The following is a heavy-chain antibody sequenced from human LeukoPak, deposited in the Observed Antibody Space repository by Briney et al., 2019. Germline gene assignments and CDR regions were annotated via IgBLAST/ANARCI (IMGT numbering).Heavy chain of an antibody. CDR1: GVSISSSNSY. J-gene: IGHJ3*02. CDR2: IYYTGAT. Sequence: SETLSLTCTVSGVSISSSNSYWGWIRQPPGKRLEWIGNIYYTGATYYNPSLRSRVTISVDTSKKQFSLKLNSVTAADTAVFYCARLNSNWYMDIWGQGTMVTVSS. CDR3: ARLNSNWYMDI. D-gene: IGHD6-13*01. V-gene: IGHV4-39*07.